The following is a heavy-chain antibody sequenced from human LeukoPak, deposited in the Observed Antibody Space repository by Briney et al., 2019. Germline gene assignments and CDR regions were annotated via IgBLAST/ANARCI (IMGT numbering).Heavy chain of an antibody. Sequence: PSETLSLTCTVSGGSISSYYWSWIRQPPGKGLEWIGYISYSGSTNYNPSLKSRVTISVDTSRNQFSLRLSSVTAADTAVYSCARHGRPGPTHWFDPWGQGTLVTVSS. CDR3: ARHGRPGPTHWFDP. CDR1: GGSISSYY. D-gene: IGHD1-7*01. J-gene: IGHJ5*02. CDR2: ISYSGST. V-gene: IGHV4-59*08.